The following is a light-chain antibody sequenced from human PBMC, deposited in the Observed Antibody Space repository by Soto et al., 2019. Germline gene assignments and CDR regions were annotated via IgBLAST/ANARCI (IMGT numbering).Light chain of an antibody. Sequence: DIQMTQSPSSLSASVGDRVTITCRASQSVSTYLNWYQQKPGKAPNLLIYSASNLQSGVPSRFSGSGSETNFTLTISSLEPEDFATYYCQQSFSIPLTFGGGTKVEIK. V-gene: IGKV1-39*01. CDR2: SAS. CDR1: QSVSTY. J-gene: IGKJ4*01. CDR3: QQSFSIPLT.